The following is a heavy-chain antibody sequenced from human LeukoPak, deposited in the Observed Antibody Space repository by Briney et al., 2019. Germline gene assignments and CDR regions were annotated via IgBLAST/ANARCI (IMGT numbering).Heavy chain of an antibody. CDR1: GFTFSSYG. V-gene: IGHV3-30*18. J-gene: IGHJ4*02. CDR2: ISYDGSNK. CDR3: AKDRTYESYYFDY. Sequence: PGRSLRLSCAASGFTFSSYGMHWVRQAPGKGLEWVAVISYDGSNKYYADSVKGRFTISRDNSKNTLYLQMNSLRAEDTAVYYCAKDRTYESYYFDYWGQGTLVTVSS. D-gene: IGHD3-16*01.